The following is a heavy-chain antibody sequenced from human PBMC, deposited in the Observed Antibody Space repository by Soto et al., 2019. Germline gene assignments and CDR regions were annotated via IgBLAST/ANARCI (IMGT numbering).Heavy chain of an antibody. D-gene: IGHD4-17*01. Sequence: SVKVSCKASGGTFSSYAISWVRQAPGQGLEWMGGIIPIFGTANYAQKFQGRVTITADESTSTAYMELSSLRPEDTAVYYCARAGDYGDYHSGYWGQGTLVTVSS. J-gene: IGHJ4*02. CDR1: GGTFSSYA. V-gene: IGHV1-69*13. CDR2: IIPIFGTA. CDR3: ARAGDYGDYHSGY.